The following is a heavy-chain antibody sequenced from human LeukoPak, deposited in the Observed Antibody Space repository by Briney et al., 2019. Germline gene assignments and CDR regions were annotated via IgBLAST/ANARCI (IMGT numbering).Heavy chain of an antibody. Sequence: GGSLRLSCAASGFTFSSYAMSWVRQAPGKGLEWVAVISYDGSNKYYADSVKGRFTISRDNSKNTLYLQMNSLRAEDTAVYYCARDRRAGYYGSGSYYNDYWGQGTLVTVSS. CDR1: GFTFSSYA. D-gene: IGHD3-10*01. CDR2: ISYDGSNK. J-gene: IGHJ4*02. V-gene: IGHV3-30-3*01. CDR3: ARDRRAGYYGSGSYYNDY.